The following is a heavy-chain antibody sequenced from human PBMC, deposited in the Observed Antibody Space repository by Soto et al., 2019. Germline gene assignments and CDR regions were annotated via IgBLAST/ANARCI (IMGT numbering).Heavy chain of an antibody. CDR1: GFTFSSYN. Sequence: PGGSLRLSCAASGFTFSSYNMDWVRQAPGKGLEWVSSLSSSSGYIYYADSVKGRFTISRDNAKNSLYLQMNSLRVEDTAVYYCARHYSSGSSSFDYWGHGTLVTVSS. CDR3: ARHYSSGSSSFDY. D-gene: IGHD3-10*01. V-gene: IGHV3-21*01. J-gene: IGHJ4*01. CDR2: LSSSSGYI.